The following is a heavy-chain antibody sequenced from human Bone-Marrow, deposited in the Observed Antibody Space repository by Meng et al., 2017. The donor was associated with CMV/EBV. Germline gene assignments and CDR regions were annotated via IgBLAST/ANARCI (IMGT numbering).Heavy chain of an antibody. CDR1: GFTFSRYA. CDR2: ISYDGRNK. J-gene: IGHJ4*02. V-gene: IGHV3-30*04. CDR3: VRDRGSAIISAAMVFYFDS. D-gene: IGHD5-18*01. Sequence: GGSLRLSWAASGFTFSRYALHWVRQAPDKGLEWVSLISYDGRNKAYADSVKGRFTISRDKSKNMLYLQMNSLRAEDTAVYFCVRDRGSAIISAAMVFYFDSWGQGTLVTVSS.